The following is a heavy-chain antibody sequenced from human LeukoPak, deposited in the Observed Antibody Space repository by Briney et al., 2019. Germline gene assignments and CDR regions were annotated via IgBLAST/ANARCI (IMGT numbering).Heavy chain of an antibody. CDR2: ISSSSTYI. CDR1: GFTFTSYS. J-gene: IGHJ5*02. CDR3: ARDPGAVTTHSNWFGR. Sequence: VGSLRHSCAASGFTFTSYSMNWVRQAPGRGLEWVSSISSSSTYIYYADSVKGRFTISRDNAKNSLYLQMNSLRAEDTAVYYCARDPGAVTTHSNWFGRWGRVTLVTVSS. D-gene: IGHD4-17*01. V-gene: IGHV3-21*01.